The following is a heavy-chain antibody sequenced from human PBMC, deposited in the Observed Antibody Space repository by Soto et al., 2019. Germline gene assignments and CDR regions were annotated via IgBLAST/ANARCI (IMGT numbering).Heavy chain of an antibody. CDR3: ATDYYDSSGYPRAFDY. D-gene: IGHD3-22*01. CDR2: IIPIFGTT. J-gene: IGHJ4*02. V-gene: IGHV1-69*13. Sequence: AASVKVSCKASGGTFSSYAISWVRQAPGHGLEWMGGIIPIFGTTNYAQKFQGRVTITADDSTSTAYMELSSLRSEDTAVYYCATDYYDSSGYPRAFDYWGQGTLVTVSS. CDR1: GGTFSSYA.